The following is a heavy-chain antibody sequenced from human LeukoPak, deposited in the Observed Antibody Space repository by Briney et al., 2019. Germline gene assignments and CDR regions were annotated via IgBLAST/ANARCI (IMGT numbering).Heavy chain of an antibody. CDR1: GYTFTSYD. Sequence: ASVKVSCKASGYTFTSYDINWVRQATGQGLEWMGWLNPNSGNTGYAQKFQGRVTISRNTSINTAYMELSSLRSEDTAVYYCARGRNYGSGKDNWFDPWGQGTLVTVSS. CDR2: LNPNSGNT. V-gene: IGHV1-8*03. D-gene: IGHD3-10*01. J-gene: IGHJ5*02. CDR3: ARGRNYGSGKDNWFDP.